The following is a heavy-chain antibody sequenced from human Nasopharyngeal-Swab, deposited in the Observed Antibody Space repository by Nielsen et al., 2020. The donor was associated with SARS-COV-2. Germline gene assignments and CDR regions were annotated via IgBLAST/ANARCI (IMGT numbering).Heavy chain of an antibody. J-gene: IGHJ6*02. V-gene: IGHV5-51*01. Sequence: VRQIPGKGLEWMGTIYPADSDTRYSPSFQGQVTISVDKSISTAYLQWSSLKASDTATYYCARHDRGWFGTGGDVWGQGTTVTVSS. CDR3: ARHDRGWFGTGGDV. D-gene: IGHD3-10*01. CDR2: IYPADSDT.